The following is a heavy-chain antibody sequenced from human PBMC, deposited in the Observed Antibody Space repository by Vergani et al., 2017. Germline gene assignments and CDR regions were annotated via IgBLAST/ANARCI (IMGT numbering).Heavy chain of an antibody. CDR3: ARDALKAFDI. V-gene: IGHV1-18*01. Sequence: QVQLVQSGAAVNKPGSSVKVSCTASGGTFSSYAISWVRQAPGQGLEWMGWISAYNGHTNYAQKLQGRVTMTTDTSTSPDYMELRSLRSDDTAVYYCARDALKAFDIWGQGTMVTVSS. CDR1: GGTFSSYA. J-gene: IGHJ3*02. CDR2: ISAYNGHT.